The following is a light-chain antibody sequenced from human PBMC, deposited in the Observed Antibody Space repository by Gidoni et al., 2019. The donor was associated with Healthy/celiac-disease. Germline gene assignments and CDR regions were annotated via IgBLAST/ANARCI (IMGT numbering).Light chain of an antibody. CDR3: QQYYSYPRT. J-gene: IGKJ1*01. CDR2: AAS. CDR1: QGISSY. Sequence: AIRMTHSPSSLSASTGDRVTITCRASQGISSYLAWYQQKPGKAPKLLIYAASTLQSGVPSRFSGSGSGTDFTHTISCLQSEDFATYYCQQYYSYPRTFGQXTKVEIK. V-gene: IGKV1-8*01.